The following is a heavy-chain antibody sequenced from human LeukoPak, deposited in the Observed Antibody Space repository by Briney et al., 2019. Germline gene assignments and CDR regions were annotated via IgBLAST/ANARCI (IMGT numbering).Heavy chain of an antibody. CDR3: AKSYSGTYRAFDY. Sequence: GGSLRLSCAASGFSFNTYSMNWVRQAPGKELEWVSSFLTGGGTYYADSVKGRFTISRDDSKNTLYLQMNSLRAEDTAIYYCAKSYSGTYRAFDYLGHGTLVAGSS. D-gene: IGHD1-26*01. CDR2: FLTGGGT. V-gene: IGHV3-23*01. J-gene: IGHJ4*01. CDR1: GFSFNTYS.